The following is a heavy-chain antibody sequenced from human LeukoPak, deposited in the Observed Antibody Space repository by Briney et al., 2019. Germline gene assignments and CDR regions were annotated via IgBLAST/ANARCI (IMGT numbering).Heavy chain of an antibody. Sequence: GGSLRLSCAASGFTVSSNYMSWVRQAPGKGLEWVSVIYSGGSTYYAGSAKGRFTISRDNSKNTLYLQMNSLRAEDTAVYYCARAQLDTAMVSWFDPWGQGTLVTVSS. D-gene: IGHD5-18*01. CDR1: GFTVSSNY. CDR3: ARAQLDTAMVSWFDP. CDR2: IYSGGST. J-gene: IGHJ5*02. V-gene: IGHV3-66*01.